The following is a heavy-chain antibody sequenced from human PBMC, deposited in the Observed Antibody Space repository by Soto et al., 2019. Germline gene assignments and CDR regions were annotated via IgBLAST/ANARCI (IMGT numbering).Heavy chain of an antibody. CDR3: ARDERATCTDATCYYFDY. Sequence: QVQLVQSGTEVKEPGASVKVSCKASGYNFIHYGISWVRQAPGQGLEWMAWTSGNNDNTNYAQRRQGRVTRTTDTSTGTAYMELRSLRSDDTAIYYCARDERATCTDATCYYFDYWGQGTLVTVSS. J-gene: IGHJ4*02. V-gene: IGHV1-18*04. CDR2: TSGNNDNT. CDR1: GYNFIHYG. D-gene: IGHD2-2*01.